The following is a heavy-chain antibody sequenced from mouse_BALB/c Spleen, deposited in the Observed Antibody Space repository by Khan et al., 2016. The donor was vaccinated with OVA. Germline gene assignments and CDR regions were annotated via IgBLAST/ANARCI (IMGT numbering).Heavy chain of an antibody. CDR2: PSPGSGDT. Sequence: QVQLQQSGAELARPGASVKLSCKTSGYTFTDYYINWVKQRPGQGLEWIGAPSPGSGDTYYNEKFTGKATLTADTSSSTAYLQLSSLTSEASALYFCARRNYFGYTFADWGQGTLVTVSA. CDR1: GYTFTDYY. D-gene: IGHD1-2*01. J-gene: IGHJ3*01. CDR3: ARRNYFGYTFAD. V-gene: IGHV1-77*01.